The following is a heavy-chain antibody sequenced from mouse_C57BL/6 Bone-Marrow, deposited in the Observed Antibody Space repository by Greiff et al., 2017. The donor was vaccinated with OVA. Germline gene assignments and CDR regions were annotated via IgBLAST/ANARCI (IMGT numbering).Heavy chain of an antibody. Sequence: QVQLQQSGPELVKPGASVKISCKASGYAFSSSWMNWVKQRPGKGLEWIGRIYPGDGDTNYNGKFKGKATLTADKSSSTAYMQLSSLTSEDSAVYFCAREDYGYDGTDFDYWGQGTTLTVSS. CDR2: IYPGDGDT. D-gene: IGHD2-2*01. CDR1: GYAFSSSW. J-gene: IGHJ2*01. CDR3: AREDYGYDGTDFDY. V-gene: IGHV1-82*01.